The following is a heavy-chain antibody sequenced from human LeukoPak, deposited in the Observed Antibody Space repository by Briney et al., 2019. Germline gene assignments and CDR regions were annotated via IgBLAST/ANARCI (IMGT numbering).Heavy chain of an antibody. CDR2: IYTSGST. D-gene: IGHD6-25*01. CDR1: DGSLSSYY. CDR3: ARDTISGHFDY. J-gene: IGHJ4*02. Sequence: PSETLSFTCTVSDGSLSSYYWSWIRQPAGKGLEWIGRIYTSGSTSYNPSLKSRVTMSVDTSKKQFSLKLSSVTAADTAVYYCARDTISGHFDYWGQGTLVTVSS. V-gene: IGHV4-4*07.